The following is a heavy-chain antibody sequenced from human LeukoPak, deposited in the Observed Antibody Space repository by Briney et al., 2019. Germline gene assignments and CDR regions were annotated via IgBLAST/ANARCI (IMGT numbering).Heavy chain of an antibody. Sequence: PGGSLRLSCAASGFTFSSYSMNWIRQPPGKGLEWIGEINHSGSTNYNPSLKSRVTISVDTSKNQFSLKLSSVTAADTAVYYCARGRRAYYYGSGSFYYFDYWGQGTLVTVSS. V-gene: IGHV4-34*01. CDR3: ARGRRAYYYGSGSFYYFDY. CDR1: GFTFSSYS. CDR2: INHSGST. J-gene: IGHJ4*02. D-gene: IGHD3-10*01.